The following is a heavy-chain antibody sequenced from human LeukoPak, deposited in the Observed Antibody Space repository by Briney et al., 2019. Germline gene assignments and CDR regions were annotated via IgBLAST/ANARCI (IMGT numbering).Heavy chain of an antibody. Sequence: PSETLSLTCAVYGGSFSGYYWSWIRQPPGKGLEWIGEINHSGSTNYNPSLKSRVTISVDTSKNQFSLKLSSVTAADTAVYYCARHSTRPDSRGYVLDYWGQGTLVTVSS. J-gene: IGHJ4*02. V-gene: IGHV4-34*01. CDR1: GGSFSGYY. CDR3: ARHSTRPDSRGYVLDY. D-gene: IGHD3-22*01. CDR2: INHSGST.